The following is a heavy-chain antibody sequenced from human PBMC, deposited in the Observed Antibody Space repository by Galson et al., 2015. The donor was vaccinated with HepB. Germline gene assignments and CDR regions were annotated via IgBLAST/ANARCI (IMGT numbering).Heavy chain of an antibody. CDR2: IIPILGIA. D-gene: IGHD5-18*01. CDR1: GGTFSSYT. V-gene: IGHV1-69*04. Sequence: SVKVSCKASGGTFSSYTISWVRQAPGQGLEWMGRIIPILGIANYAQKFQGRVTITADKSTSTAYMELSSLRSEDTAVYYCARDKWTDTAMENYYYYGMDVWGQGTTVTVSS. J-gene: IGHJ6*02. CDR3: ARDKWTDTAMENYYYYGMDV.